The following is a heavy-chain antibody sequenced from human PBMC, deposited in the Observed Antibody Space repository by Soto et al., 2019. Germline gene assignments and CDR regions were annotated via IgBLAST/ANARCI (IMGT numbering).Heavy chain of an antibody. Sequence: SETLSLTCAVYSGSFSGYYWSWIRQPPGKGLEWIGDIKHSGGTSYNPSLKSRVTISVDTTKNQFSLKVTSVTAADTAVYYCSRGITGGSSTWPVFDFWGQGSLVNVS. J-gene: IGHJ4*02. D-gene: IGHD6-13*01. CDR2: IKHSGGT. CDR1: SGSFSGYY. CDR3: SRGITGGSSTWPVFDF. V-gene: IGHV4-34*01.